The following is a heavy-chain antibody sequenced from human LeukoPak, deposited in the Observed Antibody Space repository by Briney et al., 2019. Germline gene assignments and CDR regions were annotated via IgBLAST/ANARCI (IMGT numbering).Heavy chain of an antibody. CDR1: GFTFSSYW. D-gene: IGHD6-13*01. Sequence: QAGGSLRLSCAASGFTFSSYWMSWVRQAPGKGLEWVANIKQDGSEKYYVDSVKGRFTISRDNAKNSLYLQMNSLRAEDTAVYYCTSQYSSSWYEYYYYGMDVWGQGTTVTVSS. V-gene: IGHV3-7*01. J-gene: IGHJ6*02. CDR2: IKQDGSEK. CDR3: TSQYSSSWYEYYYYGMDV.